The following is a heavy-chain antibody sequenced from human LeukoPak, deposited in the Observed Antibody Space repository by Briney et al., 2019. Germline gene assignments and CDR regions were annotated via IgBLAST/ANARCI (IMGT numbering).Heavy chain of an antibody. J-gene: IGHJ4*02. V-gene: IGHV1-46*01. Sequence: ASVEVSCKASGYTFTSYYMHWVRQAPGQGLEWMGIINPSGGSTSYAQKFQGRVTMTRDTSTSTVYMELSSLRSEDTAVYYCARDASAYGSGEFFDYWGQGTLVTVSS. CDR3: ARDASAYGSGEFFDY. D-gene: IGHD3-10*01. CDR2: INPSGGST. CDR1: GYTFTSYY.